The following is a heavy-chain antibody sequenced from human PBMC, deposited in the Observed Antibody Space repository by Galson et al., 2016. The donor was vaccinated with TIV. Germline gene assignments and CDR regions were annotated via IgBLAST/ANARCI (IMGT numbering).Heavy chain of an antibody. CDR1: GYRFSHSW. V-gene: IGHV5-51*01. D-gene: IGHD3-3*01. J-gene: IGHJ6*02. CDR2: IYPGDSDT. Sequence: SGAEVKKPGGSLKISCKTSGYRFSHSWIGWVRQKPGKGLEWVGHIYPGDSDTRYSPSFQGHVTISADTSIDTAYLQWGTLKASDTAIYYCARHGYDFWNGQDYFFYGMDVWGQGALVTVSS. CDR3: ARHGYDFWNGQDYFFYGMDV.